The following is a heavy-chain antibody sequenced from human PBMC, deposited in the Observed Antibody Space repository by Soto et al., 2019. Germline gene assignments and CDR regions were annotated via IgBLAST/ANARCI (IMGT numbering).Heavy chain of an antibody. CDR1: GYTFTSYG. V-gene: IGHV1-18*01. CDR2: ISAYNGNT. J-gene: IGHJ3*02. CDR3: ARVQQWLSHDRRAFDI. D-gene: IGHD6-19*01. Sequence: ASVKVSCKASGYTFTSYGISWVRQAPGQGLEWMGWISAYNGNTNYAQKLQGRVTMTTDTSTSTAYMELRSLRSDDTAVYYCARVQQWLSHDRRAFDIWGQGTMVTVSS.